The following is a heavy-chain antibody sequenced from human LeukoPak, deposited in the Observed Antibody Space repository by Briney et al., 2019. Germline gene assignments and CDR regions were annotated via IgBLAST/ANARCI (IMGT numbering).Heavy chain of an antibody. J-gene: IGHJ4*02. CDR1: GFSFNMYW. CDR2: IYHGDSDT. D-gene: IGHD2/OR15-2a*01. V-gene: IGHV5-51*01. CDR3: ARRQGCNTACPPDY. Sequence: GESLKISCKGSGFSFNMYWIGWVRQMPGKGLEWMGIIYHGDSDTRYSPSFQGQVTISVDKSISTAYLQWSSLKASDTAMYYCARRQGCNTACPPDYWGQGTLVTVSS.